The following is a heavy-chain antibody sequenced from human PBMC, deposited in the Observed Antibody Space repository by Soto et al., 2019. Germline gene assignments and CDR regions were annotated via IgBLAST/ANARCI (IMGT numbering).Heavy chain of an antibody. CDR2: ISYDGSNK. CDR1: GFTFSSYA. Sequence: QVQLVESGGGVVQPGRSLRLSCAASGFTFSSYAMHWVRQAPGKGLEWVAVISYDGSNKYYADSVKGRFTISRDNSKNTLYLQMSSLRAEDTAVYYCARAGSDDGHNWFDPWGQGTLVTVSS. D-gene: IGHD4-17*01. J-gene: IGHJ5*02. V-gene: IGHV3-30-3*01. CDR3: ARAGSDDGHNWFDP.